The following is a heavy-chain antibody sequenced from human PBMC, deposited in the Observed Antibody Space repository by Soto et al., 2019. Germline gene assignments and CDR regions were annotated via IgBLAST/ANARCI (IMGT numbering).Heavy chain of an antibody. CDR2: INHRGNT. D-gene: IGHD3-9*01. CDR1: GGSLNVYY. Sequence: SETLSLTCAVYGGSLNVYYWTWIRQPPGKGLEWIGEINHRGNTKYNPSLKSRVTISVDTSKNQFSLKLSSVTAADTAVYYCARHPGYYDILTGYTTYHFDYWGQGILVTVSS. J-gene: IGHJ4*02. CDR3: ARHPGYYDILTGYTTYHFDY. V-gene: IGHV4-34*01.